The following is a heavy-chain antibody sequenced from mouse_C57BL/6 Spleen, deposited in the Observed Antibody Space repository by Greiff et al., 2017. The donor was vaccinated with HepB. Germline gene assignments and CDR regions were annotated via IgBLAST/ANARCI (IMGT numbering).Heavy chain of an antibody. D-gene: IGHD2-5*01. Sequence: QVQLQQSGTELVKPGASVKISCKASGYAFTSYWMHWVKQRPGKGLEWIGHIYPSNGGTNYNEKFKSKATLTVDKSSSTAYMQLSSLTSEDSAVYYCERDCSNYPFCAMDYWGQGTSVTVSS. J-gene: IGHJ4*01. CDR1: GYAFTSYW. CDR3: ERDCSNYPFCAMDY. V-gene: IGHV1-53*01. CDR2: IYPSNGGT.